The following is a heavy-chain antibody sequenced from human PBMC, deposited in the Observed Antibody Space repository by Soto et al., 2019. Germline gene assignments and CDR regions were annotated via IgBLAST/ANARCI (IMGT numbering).Heavy chain of an antibody. J-gene: IGHJ4*02. Sequence: QVQLVESGGGVVQPGRSLRLSCAASGFTFRNFGMHWVRQAPGKGLEWVAVISYDGTNKYYADSVKGRFTISRDNSKNTLYQQINSLRAEDTAVYYCAKAVPPFVVVTASDYWGQGTLVTVSS. CDR3: AKAVPPFVVVTASDY. V-gene: IGHV3-30*18. D-gene: IGHD2-21*02. CDR1: GFTFRNFG. CDR2: ISYDGTNK.